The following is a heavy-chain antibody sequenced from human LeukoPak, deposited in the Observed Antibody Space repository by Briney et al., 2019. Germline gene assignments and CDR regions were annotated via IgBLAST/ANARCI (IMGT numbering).Heavy chain of an antibody. CDR2: IYSGGST. CDR1: GFTVSSNY. J-gene: IGHJ3*02. CDR3: ARDTSGYDAFDI. D-gene: IGHD3-10*01. V-gene: IGHV3-66*01. Sequence: GGSLRLSCAASGFTVSSNYMSWVRQAPGKGLEWVSVIYSGGSTYYADSVKGRFTISRDNSKNTLYLQMNSLRAEDTAVYYCARDTSGYDAFDIWGQGTMVTVSS.